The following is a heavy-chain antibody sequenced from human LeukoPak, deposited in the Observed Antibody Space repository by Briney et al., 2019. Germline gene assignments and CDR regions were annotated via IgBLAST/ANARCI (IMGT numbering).Heavy chain of an antibody. J-gene: IGHJ4*02. CDR1: GGSFSGYY. CDR2: INPSGST. Sequence: SETLSLTCAVFGGSFSGYYWTWIRQPPGKGLGWIGEINPSGSTKYNPSLKSRVTISVDTAKNQFSLKLTSVTAADTATYYCTRDARFGELLDYWSQGTLVTVSS. CDR3: TRDARFGELLDY. V-gene: IGHV4-34*01. D-gene: IGHD3-10*01.